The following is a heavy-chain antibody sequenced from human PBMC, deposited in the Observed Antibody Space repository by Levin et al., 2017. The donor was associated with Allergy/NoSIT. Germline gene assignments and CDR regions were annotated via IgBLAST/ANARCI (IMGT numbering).Heavy chain of an antibody. CDR1: GFTFSSYA. CDR2: ISGSGGST. V-gene: IGHV3-23*01. D-gene: IGHD5-12*01. Sequence: GESLKISCAASGFTFSSYAMSWVRQAPGKGLEWVSAISGSGGSTYYADSVKGRFTISRDNSKNTLYLQMNSLRAEDTAVYYCAKRRVATISTVDYWGQGTLVTVSS. CDR3: AKRRVATISTVDY. J-gene: IGHJ4*02.